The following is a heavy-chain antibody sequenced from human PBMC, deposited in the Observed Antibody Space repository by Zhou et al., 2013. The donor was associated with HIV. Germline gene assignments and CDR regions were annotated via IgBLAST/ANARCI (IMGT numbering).Heavy chain of an antibody. CDR2: IVPVFDAT. CDR1: GDTVSSLG. V-gene: IGHV1-69*12. J-gene: IGHJ4*02. Sequence: QVQLVQSGAEVKKPGSSVKVSCKGSGDTVSSLGISWVRQAPGQGLEWMGGIVPVFDATNYAQKFQGRVTITADESTATVYMELNSLRSEDTAVYYCAREGGELGSGRYYFDFWGQGTLVTVSS. D-gene: IGHD3-10*01. CDR3: AREGGELGSGRYYFDF.